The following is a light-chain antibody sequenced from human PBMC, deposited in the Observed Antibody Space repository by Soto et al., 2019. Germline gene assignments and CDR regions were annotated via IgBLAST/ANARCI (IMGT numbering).Light chain of an antibody. J-gene: IGKJ1*01. V-gene: IGKV3-20*01. Sequence: EMVLTQSPGTLSLSPGERATLSCRASQSVSSSYLAWYKQKPGQAPRLLIYGASSRATGIPDRFSGSGSGTDFTLTISRLEPEDFAVYYCQQYGSSTGWTFVQGTKVEIK. CDR3: QQYGSSTGWT. CDR1: QSVSSSY. CDR2: GAS.